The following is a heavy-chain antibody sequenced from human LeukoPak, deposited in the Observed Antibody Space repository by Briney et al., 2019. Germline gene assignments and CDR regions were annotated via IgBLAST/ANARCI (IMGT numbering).Heavy chain of an antibody. CDR1: GFTFSSYW. V-gene: IGHV3-7*05. D-gene: IGHD3-16*01. CDR2: INQDGSEK. CDR3: ARERGGQSNDYLHGGPFDY. J-gene: IGHJ4*02. Sequence: PGGSLRLSCAASGFTFSSYWMSWVPQAPGKGLEWVANINQDGSEKNYMDSVKGRFTISRDNAKNSLLLQMNSLRVEDTAVYYCARERGGQSNDYLHGGPFDYWGQGTLVTVSS.